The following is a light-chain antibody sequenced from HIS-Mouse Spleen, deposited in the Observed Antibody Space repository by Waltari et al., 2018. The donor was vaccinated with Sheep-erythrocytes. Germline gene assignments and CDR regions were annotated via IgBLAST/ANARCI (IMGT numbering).Light chain of an antibody. V-gene: IGLV2-11*01. J-gene: IGLJ1*01. CDR3: CSYAGSYNHV. Sequence: QSALTQPASVSGSPGQSITISCTGPSSDVGGCTYVSWYQQHPGKAPKLMIYDVSKRPSGVPDRFSGSKSGNTASLTISGLQAEDEADYYCCSYAGSYNHVFATGTKVTVL. CDR2: DVS. CDR1: SSDVGGCTY.